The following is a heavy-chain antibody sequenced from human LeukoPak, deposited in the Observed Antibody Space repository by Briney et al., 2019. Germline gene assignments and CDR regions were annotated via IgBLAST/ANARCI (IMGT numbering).Heavy chain of an antibody. J-gene: IGHJ6*03. CDR2: INPNSGGT. CDR1: GYTFTGYY. CDR3: ARRVGNIQNTIFGVPDYYYYYMDV. Sequence: HRASVKVSCKASGYTFTGYYMHWVRQAPGQGLEWMGWINPNSGGTNYAQKFQGRVTMTRDTSISTACMELSRLRSDDTAVYYCARRVGNIQNTIFGVPDYYYYYMDVWGKGTTVTVSS. V-gene: IGHV1-2*02. D-gene: IGHD3-3*01.